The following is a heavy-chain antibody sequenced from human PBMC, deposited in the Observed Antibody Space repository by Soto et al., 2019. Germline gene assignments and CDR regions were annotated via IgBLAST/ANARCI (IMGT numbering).Heavy chain of an antibody. J-gene: IGHJ5*02. CDR2: ISGSGGST. D-gene: IGHD6-19*01. V-gene: IGHV3-23*01. CDR1: GFTFSSYA. Sequence: EVQLLESGGGLVQPGGSLRLSCAASGFTFSSYAMSWVRQAPGKGLEWVSAISGSGGSTYYADSVKGRFTISRDNSKITLYLQRNSLRAEDTAVYYCAKRGWSAGWFDPWGQGTLVTVSS. CDR3: AKRGWSAGWFDP.